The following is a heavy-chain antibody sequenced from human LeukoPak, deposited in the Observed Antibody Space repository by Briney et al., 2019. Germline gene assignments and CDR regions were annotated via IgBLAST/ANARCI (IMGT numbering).Heavy chain of an antibody. V-gene: IGHV3-23*01. Sequence: GGSLRLSCAASGFTFSSYGMSWVRQAPGKGLEWVSAISGSGGSTYYADSVKGRFTISRDNSKNTLYLQMNSLRAEDTAVYYCAKDLSYERGFHYYYYMDVWGKGTTVTVSS. CDR3: AKDLSYERGFHYYYYMDV. CDR1: GFTFSSYG. CDR2: ISGSGGST. J-gene: IGHJ6*03. D-gene: IGHD3-10*01.